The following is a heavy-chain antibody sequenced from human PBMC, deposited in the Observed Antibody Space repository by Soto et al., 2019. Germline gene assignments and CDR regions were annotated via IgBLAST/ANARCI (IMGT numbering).Heavy chain of an antibody. D-gene: IGHD2-2*01. Sequence: GGSLRLSCTASGFTFTDFGMHCVRQVPGKGLEWVALIWYDGSKRYYADSVKGRFTISRDTSKNVVYLQMNSLRAEDTALYYCARDYCRTSSCYDYWGQGSLVTVSS. CDR3: ARDYCRTSSCYDY. CDR1: GFTFTDFG. J-gene: IGHJ4*02. V-gene: IGHV3-33*01. CDR2: IWYDGSKR.